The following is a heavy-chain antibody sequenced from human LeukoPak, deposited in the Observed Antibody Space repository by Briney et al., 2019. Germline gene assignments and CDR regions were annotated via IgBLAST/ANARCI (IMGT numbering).Heavy chain of an antibody. D-gene: IGHD6-13*01. Sequence: ASVTVSCKASGYTFTGYYMNWVRQAPGQGLEWMGWINPNTGGTNYAQKVQGRVTMTRDTSISTAYMELSRLRSDDTAVYYCARVWQQDRYNWFDPWGQGTLVTVSS. CDR3: ARVWQQDRYNWFDP. J-gene: IGHJ5*02. CDR1: GYTFTGYY. V-gene: IGHV1-2*02. CDR2: INPNTGGT.